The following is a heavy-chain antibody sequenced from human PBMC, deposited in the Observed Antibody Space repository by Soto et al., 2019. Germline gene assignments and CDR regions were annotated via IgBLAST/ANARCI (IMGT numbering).Heavy chain of an antibody. V-gene: IGHV1-69*13. Sequence: SVKVSCKVPGGTFSSYAISWVRQAPGQGLEWMGGIIPIFGTANYAQKFQGRVTITADESTSTAYMELSSLRSEDTAVYYCARDLRVYYDSSGYYYYYGMDVWGQGTTVTVSS. CDR3: ARDLRVYYDSSGYYYYYGMDV. D-gene: IGHD3-22*01. J-gene: IGHJ6*02. CDR1: GGTFSSYA. CDR2: IIPIFGTA.